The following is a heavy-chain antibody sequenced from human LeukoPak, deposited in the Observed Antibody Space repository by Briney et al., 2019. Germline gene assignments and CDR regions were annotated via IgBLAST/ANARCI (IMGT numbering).Heavy chain of an antibody. V-gene: IGHV1-2*06. CDR2: INPNSGGT. D-gene: IGHD3-10*01. Sequence: GASVKVSCKASGYTFTGYYMHWVRQAPGQGLEWMGRINPNSGGTNYAQKFQGRVTVTRDTSISTAYMELSRLRSDDTAVYYCARDPLITMVRGGYFDYWGQGTLVTVSS. CDR3: ARDPLITMVRGGYFDY. J-gene: IGHJ4*02. CDR1: GYTFTGYY.